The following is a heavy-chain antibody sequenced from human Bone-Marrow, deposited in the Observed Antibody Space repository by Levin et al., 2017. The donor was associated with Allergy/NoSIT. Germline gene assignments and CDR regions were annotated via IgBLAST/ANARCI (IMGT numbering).Heavy chain of an antibody. CDR2: INPNSGGP. Sequence: RASVKVSCKASGYTFTGYYLHWVRQAPGQGPEWMGWINPNSGGPNYAQKFQGRVTMTRDTSISTAYMELSRLRSDDTAVYYCARLSHYNDSCWGPGTLVTVSS. V-gene: IGHV1-2*02. CDR3: ARLSHYNDSC. D-gene: IGHD3-22*01. CDR1: GYTFTGYY. J-gene: IGHJ4*02.